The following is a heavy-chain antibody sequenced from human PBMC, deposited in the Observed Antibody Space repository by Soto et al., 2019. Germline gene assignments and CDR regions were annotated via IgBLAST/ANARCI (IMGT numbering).Heavy chain of an antibody. CDR3: AGYGSGTDLGY. CDR2: IYYSGST. CDR1: VGSISGYW. V-gene: IGHV4-4*07. D-gene: IGHD3-10*01. J-gene: IGHJ4*02. Sequence: LTCTVCVGSISGYWWSWIRQPAGKGLEWIGRIYYSGSTNYNPSLKSRVTISVDTSKNQFSLKLSSVTAADTAVYYCAGYGSGTDLGYWGQGTLVTVSS.